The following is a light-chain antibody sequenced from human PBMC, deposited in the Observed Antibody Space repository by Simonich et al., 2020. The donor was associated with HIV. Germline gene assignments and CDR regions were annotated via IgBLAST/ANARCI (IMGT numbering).Light chain of an antibody. V-gene: IGLV2-14*02. J-gene: IGLJ3*02. CDR1: SSDVGGYNL. CDR3: SSYTSSSTLV. Sequence: QSALTHPASVSGSPGQSITISCTGTSSDVGGYNLVSWYQQHPAKAPKLMIYEGSKRPSGVSNRFPGSKSGNTASLTISGLQAEDEADYYCSSYTSSSTLVFGGGTKLTVL. CDR2: EGS.